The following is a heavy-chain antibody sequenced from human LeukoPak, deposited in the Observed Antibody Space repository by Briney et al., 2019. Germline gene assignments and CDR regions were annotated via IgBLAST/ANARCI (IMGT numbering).Heavy chain of an antibody. V-gene: IGHV3-33*01. J-gene: IGHJ4*02. Sequence: QPGGSLRLSCAASGFTFGSYGMHWVRQAPGKGLEWVAVIWYDGSNKYYADSVKDRFTISRDNSKNTLYLQMNSLRAEDTAVYYCARGSGSYFVSLNYDYWGQRTLVTVSS. CDR2: IWYDGSNK. CDR3: ARGSGSYFVSLNYDY. CDR1: GFTFGSYG. D-gene: IGHD3-10*01.